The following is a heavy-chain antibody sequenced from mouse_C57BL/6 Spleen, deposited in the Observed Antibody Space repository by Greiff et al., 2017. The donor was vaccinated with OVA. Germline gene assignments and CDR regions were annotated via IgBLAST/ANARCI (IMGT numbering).Heavy chain of an antibody. D-gene: IGHD4-1*01. V-gene: IGHV5-12*01. CDR2: ISNGGGST. J-gene: IGHJ1*03. CDR1: GFTFSDYY. Sequence: DVKLVESGGGLVQPGGSLKLSCAASGFTFSDYYMYWVRQTPEKRLEWVAYISNGGGSTYYPDTVKGRFTISRDNAKNTLYLQMSRLKSEDTAMYYCARGETGYWYFDVWGTGTTVTVSS. CDR3: ARGETGYWYFDV.